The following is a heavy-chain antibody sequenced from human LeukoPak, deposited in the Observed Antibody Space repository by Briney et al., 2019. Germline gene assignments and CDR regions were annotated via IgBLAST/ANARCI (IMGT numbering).Heavy chain of an antibody. D-gene: IGHD1-26*01. J-gene: IGHJ4*02. CDR3: ASITKWGQTVPFNY. Sequence: SETLSLTCTVSGGSISSSTYYWGWLRQPPGQGLEWIGHIYYSAYYNPSLKSRVTISVHTSKNQFSLRLSSVTAADTAVYYCASITKWGQTVPFNYWGQGTLVTVSS. CDR2: IYYSA. V-gene: IGHV4-39*01. CDR1: GGSISSSTYY.